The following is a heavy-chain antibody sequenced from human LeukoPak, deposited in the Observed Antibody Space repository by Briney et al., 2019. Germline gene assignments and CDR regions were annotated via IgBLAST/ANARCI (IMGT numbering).Heavy chain of an antibody. V-gene: IGHV3-74*01. CDR3: ARMRVVAGTVGYGMDV. CDR1: GFTFSSYW. D-gene: IGHD6-19*01. J-gene: IGHJ6*02. Sequence: PGGSLRLSCAASGFTFSSYWMHWVRQVPGKGLVWVSRINSDGSSTSYADSVKGRFTISRDNAKNTLYLQMNSLRAEDTAMYYCARMRVVAGTVGYGMDVWGQGNTVTVS. CDR2: INSDGSST.